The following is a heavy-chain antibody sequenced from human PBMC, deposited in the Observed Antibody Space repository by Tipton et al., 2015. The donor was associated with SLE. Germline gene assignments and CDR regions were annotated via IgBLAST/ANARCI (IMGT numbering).Heavy chain of an antibody. V-gene: IGHV4-34*01. CDR3: ARTPHYYGSGSRDY. D-gene: IGHD3-10*01. Sequence: TLSLTCAVYGGSFSGYSWSWIRQSPGKGVEWVGSLNYSGSTYYNPSLKSRVTISVDTSKNQFSLKLSSVTAAETAVDYFARTPHYYGSGSRDYWGQGTLVTVAS. CDR2: LNYSGST. CDR1: GGSFSGYS. J-gene: IGHJ4*02.